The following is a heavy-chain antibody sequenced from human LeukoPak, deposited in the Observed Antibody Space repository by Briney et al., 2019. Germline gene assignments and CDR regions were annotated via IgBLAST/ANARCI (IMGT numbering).Heavy chain of an antibody. Sequence: PGGSLRLSCAASGFTFSSYAMSWVRQAPGKGLEWVSAISGSGGSTYYADSVKGRFTISRDNSKNTLYLQMNSLRVEDTAVYYCARAYSGTYAYGMDVWGQGTTVTVSS. CDR2: ISGSGGST. D-gene: IGHD1-26*01. CDR1: GFTFSSYA. J-gene: IGHJ6*02. CDR3: ARAYSGTYAYGMDV. V-gene: IGHV3-23*01.